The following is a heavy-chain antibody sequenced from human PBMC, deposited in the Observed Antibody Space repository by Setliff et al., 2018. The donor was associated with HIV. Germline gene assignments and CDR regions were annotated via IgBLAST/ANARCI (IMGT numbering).Heavy chain of an antibody. Sequence: KPSETLSLTCAVYGGSFSDYYWTWIRQSPGKGLEWIGEINHRGSTNYNPSLKSRVTVSVDTSKNQFSLKLGSVTAADTAVYYCARESPSSSWFYFDFWGQGTLVTVS. V-gene: IGHV4-34*01. J-gene: IGHJ4*02. CDR3: ARESPSSSWFYFDF. D-gene: IGHD6-13*01. CDR1: GGSFSDYY. CDR2: INHRGST.